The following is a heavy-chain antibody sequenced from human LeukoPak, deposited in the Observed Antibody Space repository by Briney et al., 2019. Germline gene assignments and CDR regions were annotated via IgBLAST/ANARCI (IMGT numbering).Heavy chain of an antibody. Sequence: SETLSLTCTVSGGSISGYYWSWIRQPPGKGLEWIGEINHSGSTNYNPSLKSRLTISVDTSKNQVSLKLSSMTAADTAVYYCAPRSSGFDYWGQGTLVTVSS. CDR1: GGSISGYY. J-gene: IGHJ4*02. CDR3: APRSSGFDY. V-gene: IGHV4-34*01. CDR2: INHSGST. D-gene: IGHD3-22*01.